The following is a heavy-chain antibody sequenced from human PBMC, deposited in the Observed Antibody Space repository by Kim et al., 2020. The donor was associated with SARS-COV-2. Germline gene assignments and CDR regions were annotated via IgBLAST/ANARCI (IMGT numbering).Heavy chain of an antibody. CDR3: AKDKYNWNGPVTSFEY. J-gene: IGHJ4*02. Sequence: GGSLRLSCVASGFSFSGYAMIWVRQAPGKGLEWVSTISNSGASTYYADSVKGRFTISRDNHNNTLYLQMSRLRAEDTALYYCAKDKYNWNGPVTSFEYWGQGTLVSVSS. CDR1: GFSFSGYA. CDR2: ISNSGAST. D-gene: IGHD1-20*01. V-gene: IGHV3-23*01.